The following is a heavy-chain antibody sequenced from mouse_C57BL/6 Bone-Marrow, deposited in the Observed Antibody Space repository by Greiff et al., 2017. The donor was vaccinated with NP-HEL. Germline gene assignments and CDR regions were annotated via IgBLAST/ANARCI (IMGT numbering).Heavy chain of an antibody. J-gene: IGHJ2*01. CDR2: IYPRSGNT. D-gene: IGHD4-1*01. Sequence: VMLVESGAELARPGASVKLSCKASGYTFTSYGISWVKQRTGQGLEWIGEIYPRSGNTYYNEKFKGKATLTADKSSSTAYMELRSLTSEDSAVYFCAREGVLTGTDYYWGQGTTLTVSS. CDR3: AREGVLTGTDYY. CDR1: GYTFTSYG. V-gene: IGHV1-81*01.